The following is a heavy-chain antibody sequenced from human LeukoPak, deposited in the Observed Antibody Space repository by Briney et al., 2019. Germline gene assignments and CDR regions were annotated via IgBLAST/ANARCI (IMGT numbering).Heavy chain of an antibody. J-gene: IGHJ5*02. D-gene: IGHD6-13*01. CDR3: ARVRRWEQLVHSRFDP. CDR2: INHSGST. V-gene: IGHV4-34*01. CDR1: GGSFSGYY. Sequence: SETLSLTCAVYGGSFSGYYWSWIRQPPGKGLEWIGEINHSGSTNYNPSLKSRVTISVDTSKNQFSLKLSSVTAADTAVYYCARVRRWEQLVHSRFDPWGQGTLVTVSS.